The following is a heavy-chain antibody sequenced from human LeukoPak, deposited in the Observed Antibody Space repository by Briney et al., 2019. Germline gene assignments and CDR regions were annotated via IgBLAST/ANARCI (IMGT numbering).Heavy chain of an antibody. CDR2: IYHSGST. D-gene: IGHD3-9*01. Sequence: PSGTLSLTCAVSGGSISSRNWWSWVRQPPGKGLEWIGEIYHSGSTNYNPSLKSRVTISVDKSKNQFSLKLSSVTAADTAVYYCAVLYCDILTGPGGAFDIWGQGTMVTVSS. CDR1: GGSISSRNW. CDR3: AVLYCDILTGPGGAFDI. V-gene: IGHV4-4*02. J-gene: IGHJ3*02.